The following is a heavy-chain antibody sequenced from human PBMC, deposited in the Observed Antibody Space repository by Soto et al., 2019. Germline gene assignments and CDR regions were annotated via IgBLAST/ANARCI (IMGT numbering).Heavy chain of an antibody. J-gene: IGHJ6*03. D-gene: IGHD6-13*01. CDR2: ISNNGAHT. V-gene: IGHV3-64*01. Sequence: EAQLVESGGGLVQPGGSLRLSCAASGFTFSNYEMNWVRPAPGNGLEYVSGISNNGAHTDYAKSVKGRFTISRDNSENTLYLQMGRRRAEDMSLYYCARRGYGSRWPNVYMDVWGKGTKVTVSS. CDR1: GFTFSNYE. CDR3: ARRGYGSRWPNVYMDV.